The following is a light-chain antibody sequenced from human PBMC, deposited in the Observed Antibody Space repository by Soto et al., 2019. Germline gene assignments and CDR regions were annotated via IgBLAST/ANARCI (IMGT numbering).Light chain of an antibody. Sequence: QSALTQPASVSGSPGQSITLSCTGTSSDIGGYDDVSWYQRHPGKAPKLIIYDVNNRPSGVSNRFSASKSGNTASLTISGLQAEDEADSYCTSYASGSSHVVFGGGTKLIVL. CDR2: DVN. J-gene: IGLJ2*01. V-gene: IGLV2-14*01. CDR1: SSDIGGYDD. CDR3: TSYASGSSHVV.